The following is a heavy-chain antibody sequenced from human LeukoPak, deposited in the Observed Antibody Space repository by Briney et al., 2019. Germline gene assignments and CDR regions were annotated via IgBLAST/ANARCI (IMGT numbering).Heavy chain of an antibody. J-gene: IGHJ4*02. D-gene: IGHD6-13*01. CDR2: IYYSGSS. V-gene: IGHV4-59*01. Sequence: SETLSLTCTVSGGSISSYYWSWIRQPPGKGLEWIGYIYYSGSSSYNPSLKSRVTISVDTSKNQFSLKLSSVTAADTAVYYCARGGGSRNDFWGQGTLVTVSS. CDR1: GGSISSYY. CDR3: ARGGGSRNDF.